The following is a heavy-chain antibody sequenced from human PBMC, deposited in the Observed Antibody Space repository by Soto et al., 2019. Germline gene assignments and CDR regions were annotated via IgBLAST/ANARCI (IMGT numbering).Heavy chain of an antibody. V-gene: IGHV1-69*18. D-gene: IGHD3-22*01. CDR2: IIPVSGTV. CDR1: GGSFSSFA. J-gene: IGHJ3*01. Sequence: QVQLVQSGAEMKKPGSSVKVSCNASGGSFSSFAISWVRQAPGQGLEWLGRIIPVSGTVNYAQKFQGRLTITADPSTTTAYMELTSLTSADTAMYYCARDDSTWGQGTMVTVSS. CDR3: ARDDST.